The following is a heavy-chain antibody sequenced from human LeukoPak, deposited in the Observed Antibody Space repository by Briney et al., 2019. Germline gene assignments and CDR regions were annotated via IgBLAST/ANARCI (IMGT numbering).Heavy chain of an antibody. CDR2: ISWNSRSI. J-gene: IGHJ4*02. CDR1: GFTFDDYA. Sequence: PGGSLRLSCAASGFTFDDYAMYWVRHAPGKGLEWVSGISWNSRSIAYADSVKGRLTISRDNAKNSLYLQMNSLRAEDMALYYCAKEGSSWSTFDYWGQGTLVTVSS. D-gene: IGHD6-13*01. V-gene: IGHV3-9*03. CDR3: AKEGSSWSTFDY.